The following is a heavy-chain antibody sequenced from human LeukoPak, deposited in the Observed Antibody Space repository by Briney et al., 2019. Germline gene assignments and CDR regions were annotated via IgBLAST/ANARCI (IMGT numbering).Heavy chain of an antibody. Sequence: GGSLRLSCAASGFTFSSYAMSWVRQAPGKGLDWVSAISGSGGNTYYADSVKGRFTISRDNAKNSLYLQMNSLRAEDTAVYYCARGQNYGDYGYFDLWGRGTLVTVSS. V-gene: IGHV3-23*01. J-gene: IGHJ2*01. CDR3: ARGQNYGDYGYFDL. D-gene: IGHD4-17*01. CDR1: GFTFSSYA. CDR2: ISGSGGNT.